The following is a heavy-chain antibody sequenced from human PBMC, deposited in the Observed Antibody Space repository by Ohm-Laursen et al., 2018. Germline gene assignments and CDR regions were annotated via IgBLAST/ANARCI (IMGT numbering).Heavy chain of an antibody. D-gene: IGHD2-21*01. V-gene: IGHV4-59*01. CDR3: ARAVIGHIAWFDP. Sequence: SQTLSLTCTVPGGSISSYYWSWIRQPPGKGLEWIGYIYYSGSTNYNPSLKSRVTISVDTSKNQFSLKLSSVTAADTAVYYCARAVIGHIAWFDPWGQGTLVTVSS. CDR2: IYYSGST. CDR1: GGSISSYY. J-gene: IGHJ5*02.